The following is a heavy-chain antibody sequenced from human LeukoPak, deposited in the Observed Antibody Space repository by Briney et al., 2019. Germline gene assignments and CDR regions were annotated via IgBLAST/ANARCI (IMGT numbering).Heavy chain of an antibody. J-gene: IGHJ4*02. Sequence: GGSLRLSCAGSGVTFSQYEMNWGRQAPGKGLEWISYISTSSTTIYYADSVKGRFTISRADAKNSLYLQMNSLRAEDTAVYYYARDEGSWNYEYWGQGTLVTVSS. CDR1: GVTFSQYE. CDR3: ARDEGSWNYEY. CDR2: ISTSSTTI. V-gene: IGHV3-48*03. D-gene: IGHD1-7*01.